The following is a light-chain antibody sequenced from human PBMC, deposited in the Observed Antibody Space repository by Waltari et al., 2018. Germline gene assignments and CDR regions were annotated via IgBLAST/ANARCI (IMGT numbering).Light chain of an antibody. CDR1: WSNIGSNA. CDR2: SNN. CDR3: SAWDDSLNGQVV. J-gene: IGLJ2*01. V-gene: IGLV1-44*01. Sequence: QSLLTQPPSASGPPGQRVTISCSGSWSNIGSNAVSWYQQLPGTAPKLLIHSNNRRPSGGPDRFSCSKSGTSASLVISGLQSADEADYYCSAWDDSLNGQVVFGGGTKVTVL.